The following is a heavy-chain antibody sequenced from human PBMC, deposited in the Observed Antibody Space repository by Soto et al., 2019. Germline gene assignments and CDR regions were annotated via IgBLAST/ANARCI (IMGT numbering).Heavy chain of an antibody. D-gene: IGHD3-9*01. V-gene: IGHV4-39*01. CDR3: ARHPHASYYDILTGYSGAFDI. J-gene: IGHJ3*02. Sequence: TSETLSLTCTVSGGSISSSSYYWGWIRQPPGKGLEWIGSIYYSGSTYYNPSLKSRVTISVDTSKNQFSLKLSSVTAADTAVYYCARHPHASYYDILTGYSGAFDIWGQGTMVTVSS. CDR1: GGSISSSSYY. CDR2: IYYSGST.